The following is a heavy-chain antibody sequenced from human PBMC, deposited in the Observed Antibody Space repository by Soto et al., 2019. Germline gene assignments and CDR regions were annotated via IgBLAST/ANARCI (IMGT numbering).Heavy chain of an antibody. J-gene: IGHJ4*02. D-gene: IGHD2-21*02. CDR1: GFTFSSYS. CDR3: ARPLVTGESADY. CDR2: ISSSSSYI. V-gene: IGHV3-21*01. Sequence: GGSLRLSCAASGFTFSSYSMNWVRQAPGKGLEWVSSISSSSSYIYYADSVKGRFTISRDNAKNSLYLQMNSLRAEDTAVYYCARPLVTGESADYWGQGTLVTVSS.